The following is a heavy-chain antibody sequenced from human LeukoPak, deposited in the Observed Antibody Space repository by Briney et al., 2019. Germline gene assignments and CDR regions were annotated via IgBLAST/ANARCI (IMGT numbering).Heavy chain of an antibody. D-gene: IGHD3-16*01. CDR3: ARAGVLYDYVWGSFDY. CDR1: GFTFSSYA. CDR2: ISGSGGST. J-gene: IGHJ4*02. Sequence: GGSLRLSCAASGFTFSSYAMSWVRQAPGKGLEWVSAISGSGGSTYYADSVKGRFTISRDNSKNTLYLQMNSLRAEDTAVYYCARAGVLYDYVWGSFDYWGQGTLVTVSS. V-gene: IGHV3-23*01.